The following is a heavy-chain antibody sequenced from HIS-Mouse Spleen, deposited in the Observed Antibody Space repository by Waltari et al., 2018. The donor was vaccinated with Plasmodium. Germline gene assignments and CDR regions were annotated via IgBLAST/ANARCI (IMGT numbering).Heavy chain of an antibody. CDR3: ARESSSSWYFDY. V-gene: IGHV3-21*01. CDR1: GFPFRSYS. CDR2: ISSSSSYI. Sequence: EVQLVESGGGLVKPGWSLRLSCAASGFPFRSYSMNWVRQAPGKGLEWVSSISSSSSYIYYADSVKGRFTISRDNAKNSLYLQMNSLRAEDTAVYYCARESSSSWYFDYWGQGTLVTVSS. J-gene: IGHJ4*02. D-gene: IGHD6-13*01.